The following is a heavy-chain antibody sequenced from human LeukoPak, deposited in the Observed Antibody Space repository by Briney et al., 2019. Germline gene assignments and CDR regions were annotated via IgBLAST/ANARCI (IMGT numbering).Heavy chain of an antibody. V-gene: IGHV3-21*01. D-gene: IGHD2-21*02. CDR1: GFTFSSYS. CDR2: ISSSSSYI. Sequence: GGSLRLSCAASGFTFSSYSMNWVRQAPGKGLEWVSSISSSSSYIYCADSVKGRFTISRDNAKNSLYLQMNSLRAEDTAVYYCAREGACGGDCYGGQFDYWGQGTLVTVSS. J-gene: IGHJ4*02. CDR3: AREGACGGDCYGGQFDY.